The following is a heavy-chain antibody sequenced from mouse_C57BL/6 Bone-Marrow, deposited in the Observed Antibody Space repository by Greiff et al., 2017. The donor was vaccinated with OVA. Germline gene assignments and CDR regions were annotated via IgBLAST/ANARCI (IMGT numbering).Heavy chain of an antibody. CDR2: IDPENGDT. Sequence: DVKLVESGAELVRPGASVKMSCTASGFNIKDDSIHLVKQRPEKGLGWIGWIDPENGDTEYASKFQGKATITADTSSNTAYLQLSSLTSEDTAVYYCTTGDYPWYFDVWGTGTTVTVSS. V-gene: IGHV14-4*01. D-gene: IGHD2-4*01. J-gene: IGHJ1*03. CDR3: TTGDYPWYFDV. CDR1: GFNIKDDS.